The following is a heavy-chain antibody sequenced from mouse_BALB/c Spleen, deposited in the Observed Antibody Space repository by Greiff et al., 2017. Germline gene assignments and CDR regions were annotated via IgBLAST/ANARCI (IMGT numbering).Heavy chain of an antibody. J-gene: IGHJ4*01. CDR1: GYNFTSYW. Sequence: QVQLQQPGAELVKPGTSVKLSCTASGYNFTSYWINWVKLRPGQGLEWIGDIYPGSGSTNYNEKFKSKATLTVDTSSSTAYMQLSSLASEDSALYYCARGGAGNYAMDYWGQGTSVTVSS. CDR2: IYPGSGST. D-gene: IGHD3-3*01. V-gene: IGHV1-55*01. CDR3: ARGGAGNYAMDY.